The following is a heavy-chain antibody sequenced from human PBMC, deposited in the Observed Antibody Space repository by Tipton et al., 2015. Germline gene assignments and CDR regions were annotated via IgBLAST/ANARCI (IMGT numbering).Heavy chain of an antibody. CDR3: ACQDYDSLTRDYQTVDY. CDR2: LSYSGKT. CDR1: GDSIRNSNYY. J-gene: IGHJ4*02. D-gene: IGHD3-9*01. Sequence: TLSLTCTVSGDSIRNSNYYWGWIRQPPGKGLEWIGSLSYSGKTDYNPPLRSRVTISVDTSKNQFSLKLTSVTAADTAVYYCACQDYDSLTRDYQTVDYWGQGTLVTVSS. V-gene: IGHV4-39*01.